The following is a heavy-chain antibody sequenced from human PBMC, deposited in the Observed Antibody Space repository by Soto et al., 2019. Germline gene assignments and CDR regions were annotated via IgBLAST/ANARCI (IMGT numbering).Heavy chain of an antibody. V-gene: IGHV3-23*01. D-gene: IGHD6-13*01. CDR2: ISGSGGSP. CDR1: GLIFSNYA. Sequence: EVQVLESGGVLVQPGGSLRLSCEAPGLIFSNYAMSWVRQAPGKGLEWVSGISGSGGSPHYADSAKGRFTISRDNSKNTLFLQMNTLRAEDTAVYYCAREGDITAAFDYWGQGTLVTVSS. J-gene: IGHJ4*02. CDR3: AREGDITAAFDY.